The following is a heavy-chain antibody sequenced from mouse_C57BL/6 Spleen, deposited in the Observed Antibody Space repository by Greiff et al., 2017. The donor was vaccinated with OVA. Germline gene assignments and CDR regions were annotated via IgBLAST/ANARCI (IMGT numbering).Heavy chain of an antibody. V-gene: IGHV7-3*01. CDR2: ISPKANGYTT. CDR3: ANYIECEYGDTSLFDY. Sequence: EVQLVESGGGLVQPGGSLSLSCAASGFTFTDYYMSWVSQPPGKALEWLGFISPKANGYTTEYSASVKGRFTTSRYTSQSFLYLQMNALCAEDSANDYGANYIECEYGDTSLFDYWGQGTTLTVSS. D-gene: IGHD1-2*01. CDR1: GFTFTDYY. J-gene: IGHJ2*01.